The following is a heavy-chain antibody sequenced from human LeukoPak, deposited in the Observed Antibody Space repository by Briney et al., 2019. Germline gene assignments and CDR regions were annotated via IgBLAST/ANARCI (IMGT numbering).Heavy chain of an antibody. Sequence: SETLSLTCAVYGGSFSGYYWSWLRQPPGKGLEWIGEINHSGSTNYNPSLKSRVTISVDTSKNQFSLKLTSVTAADTAVYYCARGGIVVLPAAPLDVWGKGTTVTVSS. D-gene: IGHD2-2*01. V-gene: IGHV4-34*01. CDR1: GGSFSGYY. CDR3: ARGGIVVLPAAPLDV. J-gene: IGHJ6*04. CDR2: INHSGST.